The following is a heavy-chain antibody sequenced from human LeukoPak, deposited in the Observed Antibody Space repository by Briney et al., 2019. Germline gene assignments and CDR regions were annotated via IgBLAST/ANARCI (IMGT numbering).Heavy chain of an antibody. D-gene: IGHD2-2*01. Sequence: SETLSLTCTVSGGSFTSYYWSWVRQPAGQGLEWIGRIYTSGSTNYNPSLKSRVTMSVDTSKTQFSLKLSSVTAADTAVYYCARDMIGYCSSTSCLYYFDYWGQGTLVTVSS. CDR1: GGSFTSYY. V-gene: IGHV4-4*07. CDR3: ARDMIGYCSSTSCLYYFDY. J-gene: IGHJ4*02. CDR2: IYTSGST.